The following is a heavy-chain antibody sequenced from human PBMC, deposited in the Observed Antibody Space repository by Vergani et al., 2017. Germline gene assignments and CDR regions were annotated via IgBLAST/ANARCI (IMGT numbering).Heavy chain of an antibody. V-gene: IGHV3-23*01. CDR2: ISGSGGST. D-gene: IGHD2-2*01. CDR3: ARERYCSSTSCAANWFDP. Sequence: EVQLLESGGGLVQPGGSLRLSCAASGFTFSSYAMSWVRQAPGKGLEWVSAISGSGGSTYYADSVKGRFTISRDNSKNTLYLQMNSLRAEDTAVYYCARERYCSSTSCAANWFDPWGQGTLVTVSS. CDR1: GFTFSSYA. J-gene: IGHJ5*02.